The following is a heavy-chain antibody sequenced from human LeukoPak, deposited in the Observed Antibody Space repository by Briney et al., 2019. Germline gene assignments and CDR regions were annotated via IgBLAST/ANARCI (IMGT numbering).Heavy chain of an antibody. J-gene: IGHJ4*02. CDR2: IIPIFGTA. CDR1: GGTFSSYA. D-gene: IGHD3-22*01. V-gene: IGHV1-69*01. CDR3: ARVMGYYYDSSGYRFDY. Sequence: SVKVSCKASGGTFSSYAISWVRQAPGQGLEWMGGIIPIFGTANHAQKFQGRVTITADESTSTAYMELSSLRSEDTAVYYCARVMGYYYDSSGYRFDYWGQGTLVTVSS.